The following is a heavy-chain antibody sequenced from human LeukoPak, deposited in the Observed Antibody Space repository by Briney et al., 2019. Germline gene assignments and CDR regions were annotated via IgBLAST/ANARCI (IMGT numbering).Heavy chain of an antibody. J-gene: IGHJ6*03. Sequence: ASVNVSCKASGYTFTSYDINWVRQATGQGLEWMGWMNPNSGNTGYAQKFQGRVTITRNTSISTAYMELSSLRSEDTAVYYCARGRSKVLLWFGEGDYYMDVWGKGTTVTVSS. D-gene: IGHD3-10*01. CDR1: GYTFTSYD. CDR3: ARGRSKVLLWFGEGDYYMDV. V-gene: IGHV1-8*03. CDR2: MNPNSGNT.